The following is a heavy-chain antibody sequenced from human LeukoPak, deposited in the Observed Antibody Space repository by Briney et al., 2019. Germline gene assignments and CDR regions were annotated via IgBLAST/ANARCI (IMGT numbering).Heavy chain of an antibody. CDR2: IWYDGSNK. Sequence: PGGSLRLSCAASGFTFSSYGMHWVRQAPGKGLEWVAVIWYDGSNKYYADSVKGRFTISRDNSKNTLYLQMNSLGAEDTAVYYCASPIYSSSWYSGMDVWGKGTTVTVSS. V-gene: IGHV3-33*01. D-gene: IGHD6-13*01. J-gene: IGHJ6*04. CDR3: ASPIYSSSWYSGMDV. CDR1: GFTFSSYG.